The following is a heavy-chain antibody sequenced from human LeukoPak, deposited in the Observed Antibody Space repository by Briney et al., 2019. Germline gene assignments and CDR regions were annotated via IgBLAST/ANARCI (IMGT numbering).Heavy chain of an antibody. CDR2: INHSGST. CDR1: GGSFSGYY. V-gene: IGHV4-34*01. J-gene: IGHJ4*02. CDR3: ARMDTAISFDY. Sequence: SSETLSLTCAVYGGSFSGYYWSWIRQPPGKGLEWIGEINHSGSTNYNPSLKSRVTISVDTSKNQFSLKLSSVTAADTAVYYCARMDTAISFDYWGQGTLVTVSS. D-gene: IGHD5-18*01.